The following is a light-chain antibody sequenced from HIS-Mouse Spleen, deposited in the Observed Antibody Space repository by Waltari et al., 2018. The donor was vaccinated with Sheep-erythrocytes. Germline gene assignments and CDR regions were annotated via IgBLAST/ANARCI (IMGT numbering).Light chain of an antibody. J-gene: IGKJ2*01. V-gene: IGKV1-9*01. CDR2: AAS. Sequence: IQLTQPPSLLSGFVVERVTLTCRASQGISSYLAWYQQKPGKAPKLLIYAASTLQSGVPSRFSGSGSGTEFTLTISSLQPEDFATYYCQQLNSYPHTFGQGTKLEIK. CDR1: QGISSY. CDR3: QQLNSYPHT.